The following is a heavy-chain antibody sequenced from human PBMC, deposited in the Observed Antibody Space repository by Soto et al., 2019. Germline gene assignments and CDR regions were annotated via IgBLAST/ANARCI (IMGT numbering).Heavy chain of an antibody. V-gene: IGHV3-9*01. CDR1: GFTFDDYA. CDR3: AKDMGYDLSPLGYFDY. D-gene: IGHD5-12*01. CDR2: ISWNSGSI. J-gene: IGHJ4*02. Sequence: PGGSLRLSCAASGFTFDDYAMHWVRQAPGKGLEWVSGISWNSGSIGYADSVKGRFTISRDNAKNSPYLQMNSLRSEDTALYYCAKDMGYDLSPLGYFDYWGQGTLVTVSS.